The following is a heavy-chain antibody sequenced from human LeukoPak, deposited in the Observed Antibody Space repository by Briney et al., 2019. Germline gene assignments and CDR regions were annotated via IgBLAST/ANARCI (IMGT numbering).Heavy chain of an antibody. CDR2: IYYSGST. CDR3: ARALRYYYDSSGYTYYFDY. Sequence: SETQSLTCTVSGGFISSYYWSWIRQPPGKGLEWIGYIYYSGSTNYNPSLKSRVTISVDTSKNQFSLKLSSVTAADTAVYYCARALRYYYDSSGYTYYFDYWGQGTLVTVSS. D-gene: IGHD3-22*01. J-gene: IGHJ4*02. CDR1: GGFISSYY. V-gene: IGHV4-59*01.